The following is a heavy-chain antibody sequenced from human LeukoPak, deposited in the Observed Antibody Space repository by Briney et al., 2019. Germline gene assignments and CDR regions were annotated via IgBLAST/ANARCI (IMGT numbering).Heavy chain of an antibody. V-gene: IGHV3-23*01. CDR2: ISGSGGST. CDR3: AKEEFECGGDCRYGMDV. D-gene: IGHD2-21*02. CDR1: GFTFSSYG. J-gene: IGHJ6*02. Sequence: GRSLRLSCAASGFTFSSYGMHWVRQAPGKGLEWVSAISGSGGSTYYADSVKGRFTISRDNSRNTLYLQMNSLRAEDTAVYYCAKEEFECGGDCRYGMDVWGQGTTVTVSS.